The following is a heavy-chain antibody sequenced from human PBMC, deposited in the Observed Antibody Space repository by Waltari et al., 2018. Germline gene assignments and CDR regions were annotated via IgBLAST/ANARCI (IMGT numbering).Heavy chain of an antibody. CDR1: GGSISSSDYY. CDR2: IYYSGST. J-gene: IGHJ4*02. Sequence: QLQLQESGPGLVKPSETLSLACTVSGGSISSSDYYWGWIRQPPGKGLEWIGSIYYSGSTYYNPSLKSRVPISLDTSKNQFSLKLSSVTAADTAVYYCTRDAPPPGVSGSYAAVDYWGQGSLVIVSS. CDR3: TRDAPPPGVSGSYAAVDY. D-gene: IGHD3-16*01. V-gene: IGHV4-39*07.